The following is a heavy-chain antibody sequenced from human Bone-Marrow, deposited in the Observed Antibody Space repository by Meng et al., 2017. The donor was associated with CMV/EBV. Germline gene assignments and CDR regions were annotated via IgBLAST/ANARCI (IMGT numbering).Heavy chain of an antibody. J-gene: IGHJ5*02. Sequence: ASGYTCRTYGLSWVRQAPGQGLEWLGWISVYNGNTQYTQKFQDRVIMTTDTSTSIAYMELRSLRSDDTAVYYCARDRFMERPGWFDPWGQGTLVTVSS. CDR2: ISVYNGNT. D-gene: IGHD3-3*01. CDR1: GYTCRTYG. CDR3: ARDRFMERPGWFDP. V-gene: IGHV1-18*01.